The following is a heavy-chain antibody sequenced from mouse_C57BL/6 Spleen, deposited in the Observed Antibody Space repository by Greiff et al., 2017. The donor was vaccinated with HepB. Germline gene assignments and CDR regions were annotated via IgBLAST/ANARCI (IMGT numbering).Heavy chain of an antibody. CDR3: ATRWF. CDR2: ISYDGSN. D-gene: IGHD2-3*01. J-gene: IGHJ2*01. CDR1: GYSITSGYY. Sequence: EVQLQQSGPGLVKPSQSLSLTCSVTGYSITSGYYWNWIRQFPGNKLEWMGYISYDGSNNYNPSLKNRISITRDTSKNQFFLKLNSVTTEDTATYYCATRWFWGQGTTLTVSS. V-gene: IGHV3-6*01.